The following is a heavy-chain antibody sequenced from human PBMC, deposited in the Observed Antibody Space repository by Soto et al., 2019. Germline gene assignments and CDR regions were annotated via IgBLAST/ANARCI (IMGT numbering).Heavy chain of an antibody. D-gene: IGHD5-12*01. Sequence: QVQLVQSGAEVKKPGSSVKVSCKASGGTFSSYAISWVRQAPGQGLEWVGGIIPIFGTANYAQKFQGRVTITADKSTSTAYMELSSLRSEDTAVYYCAREDHAGYEFSSRLDYWGQGTLVTVSS. J-gene: IGHJ4*02. V-gene: IGHV1-69*06. CDR2: IIPIFGTA. CDR1: GGTFSSYA. CDR3: AREDHAGYEFSSRLDY.